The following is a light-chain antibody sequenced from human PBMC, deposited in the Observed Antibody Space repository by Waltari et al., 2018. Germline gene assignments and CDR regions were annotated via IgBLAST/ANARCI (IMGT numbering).Light chain of an antibody. Sequence: IVLTQSPGTLSLSPGERATLSCRASRSVGTYLAWYKQKPGQAHRFLIYGAYSRAAGIPDRVSGSGYGTDFSLTISRLEPEDFAVYFCQHHLRLPTTFGQGTKVEIK. J-gene: IGKJ1*01. CDR2: GAY. CDR3: QHHLRLPTT. V-gene: IGKV3-20*01. CDR1: RSVGTY.